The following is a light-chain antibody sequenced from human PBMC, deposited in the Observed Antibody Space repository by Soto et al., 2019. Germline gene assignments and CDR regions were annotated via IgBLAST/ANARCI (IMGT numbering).Light chain of an antibody. CDR1: QGIGNA. CDR3: LQDINNPWT. J-gene: IGKJ1*01. Sequence: IRISRSPAEHSTSVVDRFTISCRASQGIGNALGWYQQNPGKPPKVLIYGASNSQSGVPPRFSGSGSGTDFTLAISSLQPEESATYYCLQDINNPWTFGQGTKLDSK. CDR2: GAS. V-gene: IGKV1-6*02.